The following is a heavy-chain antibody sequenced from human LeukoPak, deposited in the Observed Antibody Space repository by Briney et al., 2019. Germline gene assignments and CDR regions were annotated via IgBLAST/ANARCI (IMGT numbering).Heavy chain of an antibody. J-gene: IGHJ3*02. CDR2: ISYDGSNK. V-gene: IGHV3-30*18. Sequence: PGGSLRLSCAASGFTFSSYGMHWVRQAPGKGLEWVAVISYDGSNKYYADSVKGRFTISRDNSKNTLYLQMNSLRAEDTAVYYCAKSLGDDAFDIWGQGTMVTVSS. D-gene: IGHD2-21*01. CDR1: GFTFSSYG. CDR3: AKSLGDDAFDI.